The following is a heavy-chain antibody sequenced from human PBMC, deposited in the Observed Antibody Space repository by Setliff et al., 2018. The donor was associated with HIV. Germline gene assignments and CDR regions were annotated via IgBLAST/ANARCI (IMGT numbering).Heavy chain of an antibody. D-gene: IGHD2-15*01. J-gene: IGHJ1*01. Sequence: SETLSLTCTVSGGSISSGSYYWTWIRQPAGKGLEWIGRIYSSGSTNYNTSLKSRVKMSIDTSKNQFFLKLSSVTAADTAFYFCARDTYCSGDGCFRYYQHWGRGTLVTVSS. CDR3: ARDTYCSGDGCFRYYQH. CDR1: GGSISSGSYY. CDR2: IYSSGST. V-gene: IGHV4-61*02.